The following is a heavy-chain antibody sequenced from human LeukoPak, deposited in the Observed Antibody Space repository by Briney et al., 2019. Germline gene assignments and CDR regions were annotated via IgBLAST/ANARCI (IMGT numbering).Heavy chain of an antibody. CDR1: GYTFTGYY. CDR3: ARETYYDILTGYNPFDY. Sequence: ASVKVSCKASGYTFTGYYMHWVRQAPGQGLEWMGWINPNSGGTNYAQKFQGRVTMTRDTSISTAYMELSRLRSDDTAVYYCARETYYDILTGYNPFDYWGQGTLVTVSS. CDR2: INPNSGGT. D-gene: IGHD3-9*01. V-gene: IGHV1-2*02. J-gene: IGHJ4*02.